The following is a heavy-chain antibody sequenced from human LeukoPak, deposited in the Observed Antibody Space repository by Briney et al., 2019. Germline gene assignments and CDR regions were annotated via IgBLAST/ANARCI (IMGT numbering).Heavy chain of an antibody. D-gene: IGHD6-13*01. CDR2: ISWNSGSI. CDR1: GFTFDDYA. CDR3: AKDLAAADASVFDY. J-gene: IGHJ4*02. V-gene: IGHV3-9*01. Sequence: PGRSLRLSCAASGFTFDDYAMHWVRQAPGKGLEWVSGISWNSGSIGYADSVKGRFTISRDNAKNSLYLQMNSLRAEDTALYYCAKDLAAADASVFDYWGQGTLVTVSS.